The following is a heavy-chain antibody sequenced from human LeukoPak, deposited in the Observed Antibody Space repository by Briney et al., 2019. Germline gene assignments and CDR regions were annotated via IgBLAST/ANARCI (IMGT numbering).Heavy chain of an antibody. Sequence: GGSLRLSCAASGFTFDDYTMHWVRQAPGKGLEWFSLISWDGGSTYYADSVKGRFTISRDNSKNSLYLQMNSLRTEDTALYYCAKGPSSSFFYYYYYMDVWGKGTTVTVSS. CDR1: GFTFDDYT. D-gene: IGHD6-6*01. J-gene: IGHJ6*03. CDR2: ISWDGGST. CDR3: AKGPSSSFFYYYYYMDV. V-gene: IGHV3-43*01.